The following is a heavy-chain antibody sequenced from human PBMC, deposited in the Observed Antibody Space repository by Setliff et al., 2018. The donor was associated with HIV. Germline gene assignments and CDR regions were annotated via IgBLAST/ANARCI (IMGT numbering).Heavy chain of an antibody. CDR1: AGSIRSSTYY. CDR3: ARIVRWELVATSTFFYYYMDV. D-gene: IGHD1-26*01. Sequence: PSETLSLTCTVSAGSIRSSTYYWAWIRQPPGKGLEYIGNIYYTGSTHHNPSLESRVATSVDTSKNQFSLKLSSVTAADTAVYYCARIVRWELVATSTFFYYYMDVWGKGTTVTVSS. V-gene: IGHV4-39*01. J-gene: IGHJ6*03. CDR2: IYYTGST.